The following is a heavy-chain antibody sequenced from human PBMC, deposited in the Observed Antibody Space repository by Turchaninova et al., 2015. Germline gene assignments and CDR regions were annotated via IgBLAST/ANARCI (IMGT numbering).Heavy chain of an antibody. D-gene: IGHD3-10*01. J-gene: IGHJ6*03. CDR1: SESFIGFY. CDR2: ISQRGST. CDR3: ARVGAYYYYYYMDV. Sequence: QVQLQQWGAGLMKPSATLSLTCAVYSESFIGFYWSWFRHPPKKGREWSGEISQRGSTNYNPSLKSRVTISLDTSKNQFSLKLRSVTAADTAVYFCARVGAYYYYYYMDVWSKGTPVTVSS. V-gene: IGHV4-34*01.